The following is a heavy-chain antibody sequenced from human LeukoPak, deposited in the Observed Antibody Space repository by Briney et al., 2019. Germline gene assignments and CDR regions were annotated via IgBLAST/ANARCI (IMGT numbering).Heavy chain of an antibody. J-gene: IGHJ4*02. V-gene: IGHV4-34*01. CDR3: ARAYDSSGPFDY. CDR1: GGSFSGYY. CDR2: INHSGST. Sequence: SETLSLTCAVYGGSFSGYYWSWIRQPPGKGLEWIGEINHSGSTNYNPSLKSRVTISVDTSKNQFSLKLSSVTAADTAAYYCARAYDSSGPFDYWGQGTLVTVSS. D-gene: IGHD3-22*01.